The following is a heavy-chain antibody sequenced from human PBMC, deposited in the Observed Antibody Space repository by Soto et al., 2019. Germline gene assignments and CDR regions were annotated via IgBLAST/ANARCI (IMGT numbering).Heavy chain of an antibody. V-gene: IGHV4-59*01. CDR3: ARAHSGVVPAAMLSYDFWSGSIYYYYMDV. D-gene: IGHD2-2*01. Sequence: QVQLQESGPGLVKPSETLSLTCTVSGGSISSYYWSWIRQPPGKGLEWIGYIYYSGSTNYNPSLRSRVTISVDTSKNQFSLKLSSVTAADTAVYYCARAHSGVVPAAMLSYDFWSGSIYYYYMDVWGKGTTVTVSS. CDR2: IYYSGST. J-gene: IGHJ6*03. CDR1: GGSISSYY.